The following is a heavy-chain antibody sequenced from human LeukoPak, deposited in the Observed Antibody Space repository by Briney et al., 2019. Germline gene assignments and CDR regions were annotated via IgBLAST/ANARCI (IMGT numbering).Heavy chain of an antibody. D-gene: IGHD5-12*01. Sequence: GRSLRLSCAASGFTFDDYAMHWVRQAPGKGLEWVSGISWNRGSIGYADSVKGRFTISRDNAKNSLYLQMNSLRAEDTALYYCAKAASSGYDFTTNWFDPWGQGTLVTVSS. V-gene: IGHV3-9*01. J-gene: IGHJ5*02. CDR1: GFTFDDYA. CDR2: ISWNRGSI. CDR3: AKAASSGYDFTTNWFDP.